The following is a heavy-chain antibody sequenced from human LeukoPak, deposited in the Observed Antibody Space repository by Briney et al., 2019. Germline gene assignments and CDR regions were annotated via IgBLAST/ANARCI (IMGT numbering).Heavy chain of an antibody. CDR1: GFTFSDYY. V-gene: IGHV3-66*02. J-gene: IGHJ1*01. D-gene: IGHD5-12*01. Sequence: GGSLRLSCAASGFTFSDYYMSWIRQAPGKGLEWVSVIYSGGSTYYPDSVKGRFTISGENSKNTLYLQMNSLRPEDTAVYYCARERDITSTAGYLQHWGQGTLVTVSS. CDR3: ARERDITSTAGYLQH. CDR2: IYSGGST.